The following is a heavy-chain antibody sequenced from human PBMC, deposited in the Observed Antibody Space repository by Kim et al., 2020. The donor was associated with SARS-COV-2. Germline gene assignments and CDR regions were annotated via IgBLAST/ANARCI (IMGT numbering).Heavy chain of an antibody. CDR1: GGSISSGGYY. CDR2: IYYSGST. D-gene: IGHD6-13*01. CDR3: ARDHSIRSSWYSAFDI. V-gene: IGHV4-31*03. Sequence: SETLSLTCTVSGGSISSGGYYWSWIRQHPGKGLEWIGYIYYSGSTYYNPSLKSRVTISVDTSKNQFSLKLSSVTAADTAVYYCARDHSIRSSWYSAFDIWGQGTMVTVSS. J-gene: IGHJ3*02.